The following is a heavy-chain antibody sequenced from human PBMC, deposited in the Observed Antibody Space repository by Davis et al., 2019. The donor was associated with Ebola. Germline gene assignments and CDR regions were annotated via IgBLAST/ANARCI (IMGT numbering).Heavy chain of an antibody. D-gene: IGHD6-19*01. J-gene: IGHJ4*02. CDR2: IGSSSNGR. CDR1: GFDFSCCA. CDR3: TRDFIKGGGCYSDY. Sequence: GESLKISCAGSGFDFSCCAMNWVRQAPGKGLEWVSGIGSSSNGRHYADSVRGRFTISRDNTKNSVYLQMNSLRVEDTGLYYCTRDFIKGGGCYSDYWGQGTQVTVSS. V-gene: IGHV3-21*01.